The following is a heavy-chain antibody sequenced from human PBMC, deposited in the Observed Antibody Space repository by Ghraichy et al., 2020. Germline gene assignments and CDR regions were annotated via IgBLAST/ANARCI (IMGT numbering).Heavy chain of an antibody. J-gene: IGHJ4*02. V-gene: IGHV4-59*01. CDR2: IYYSGST. CDR1: GGSISSYY. D-gene: IGHD5-24*01. Sequence: SETLSLTCTVSGGSISSYYWSWIRQPPGKGLEWIGYIYYSGSTNYNPSLKSRVTISVDTSKNQFSLKLSSVTAADTAVYYCARLRPLGRDGYNLVEFDYWGQGTLVTVSS. CDR3: ARLRPLGRDGYNLVEFDY.